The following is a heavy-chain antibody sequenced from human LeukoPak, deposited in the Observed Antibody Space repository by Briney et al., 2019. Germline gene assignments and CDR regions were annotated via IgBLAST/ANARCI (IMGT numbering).Heavy chain of an antibody. CDR3: AKDFGDCTNGVCYGTPFDY. CDR2: ISGSGDST. J-gene: IGHJ4*02. CDR1: GFTFSSYA. Sequence: PGGSLRLSCAASGFTFSSYAMSWVRQAPGKGLEWVSGISGSGDSTYYADFVKGRFTISRDNSKNTLYLQMNSLRADDTAAYYCAKDFGDCTNGVCYGTPFDYWGQGTLVTVSS. D-gene: IGHD2-8*01. V-gene: IGHV3-23*01.